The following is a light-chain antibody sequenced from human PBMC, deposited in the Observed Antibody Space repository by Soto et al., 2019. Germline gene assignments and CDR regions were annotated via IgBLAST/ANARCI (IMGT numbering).Light chain of an antibody. Sequence: GLQSGVPSRFSGSGSETDFTLTINTLQPEDFATYYCQQSYTAVFTFGPGTNVDIK. V-gene: IGKV1-39*01. CDR3: QQSYTAVFT. J-gene: IGKJ3*01.